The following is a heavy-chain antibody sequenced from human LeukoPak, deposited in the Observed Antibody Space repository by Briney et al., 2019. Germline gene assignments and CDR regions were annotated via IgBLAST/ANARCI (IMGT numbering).Heavy chain of an antibody. CDR3: ARVDTATAVYYMDV. D-gene: IGHD5-18*01. Sequence: GGSLRLSCAASGFTFNNYGMHWVRQTPGKGLEWVAFIRYDGSNKYYADSVKGRFTISRDNSKNTLYLQMNSLRADDTAVYYCARVDTATAVYYMDVWGKGTTVTVSS. J-gene: IGHJ6*03. CDR1: GFTFNNYG. V-gene: IGHV3-30*02. CDR2: IRYDGSNK.